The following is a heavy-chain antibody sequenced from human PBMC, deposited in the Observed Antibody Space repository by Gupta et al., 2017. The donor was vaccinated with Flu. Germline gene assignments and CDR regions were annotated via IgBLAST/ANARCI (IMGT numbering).Heavy chain of an antibody. CDR3: ARQSKQGRGGSDYYYAMDV. Sequence: SSDDVHGGSQTTGKSMEWVSGIGTVGDTDYRDSMKGRFTISREDSKNSVYLRMNSLTAGDTAVYYCARQSKQGRGGSDYYYAMDVWGQGTMVTVSS. CDR2: IGTVGDT. J-gene: IGHJ6*02. D-gene: IGHD6-19*01. CDR1: SSDD. V-gene: IGHV3-13*04.